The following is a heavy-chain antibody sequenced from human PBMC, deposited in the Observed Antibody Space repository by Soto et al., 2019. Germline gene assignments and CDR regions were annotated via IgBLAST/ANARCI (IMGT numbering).Heavy chain of an antibody. J-gene: IGHJ6*02. CDR3: AASNSEVRNYYYYGMDV. Sequence: ASVKVSCKASGFTFTSSAVQWVRQARGQRLEWIGWIVVGSGNTNYAQKFQERVTITRDMSTSTAYMELRSLRSEDTAVYYCAASNSEVRNYYYYGMDVWGQGTTVTVSS. CDR2: IVVGSGNT. D-gene: IGHD4-4*01. CDR1: GFTFTSSA. V-gene: IGHV1-58*01.